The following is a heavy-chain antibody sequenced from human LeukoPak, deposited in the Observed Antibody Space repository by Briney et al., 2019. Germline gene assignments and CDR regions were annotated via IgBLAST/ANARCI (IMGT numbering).Heavy chain of an antibody. CDR3: ARERSVVE. D-gene: IGHD2-2*01. CDR2: IKEDGSEK. Sequence: GGSLRLSCAASGFTFSSYSMNWVRQAPGKGLEWVANIKEDGSEKYYVDSVKGRFTISRDNAKNSLHLQMNSLRAEDTAVYYCARERSVVEWGQGTLVTVSS. J-gene: IGHJ4*02. V-gene: IGHV3-7*01. CDR1: GFTFSSYS.